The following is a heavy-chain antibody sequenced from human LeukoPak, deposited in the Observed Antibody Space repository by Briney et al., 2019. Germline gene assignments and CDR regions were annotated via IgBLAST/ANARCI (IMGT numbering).Heavy chain of an antibody. CDR3: ARQGYTVSYYFLEY. Sequence: SETLSLTCDVSGGSVRSYWWGWVRQPAGKGLEWLGRIYSTGSTRFNPSLKSRLTLSIDTSTNQFSLKLTSVTAADTAVYFCARQGYTVSYYFLEYRGQGTLVTVSS. CDR1: GGSVRSYW. J-gene: IGHJ4*02. D-gene: IGHD1-26*01. CDR2: IYSTGST. V-gene: IGHV4-4*07.